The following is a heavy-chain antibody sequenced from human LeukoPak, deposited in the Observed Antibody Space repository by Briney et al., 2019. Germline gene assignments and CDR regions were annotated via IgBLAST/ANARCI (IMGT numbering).Heavy chain of an antibody. D-gene: IGHD3-9*01. CDR3: AKPDYDILTGYPYYFDY. CDR2: ISYDGTNT. CDR1: GFTFSSYG. J-gene: IGHJ4*02. V-gene: IGHV3-30*18. Sequence: GGSLRLSCAASGFTFSSYGMHWVRQAPGEGLEWVAVISYDGTNTYYAGSVKGRFTISRDNSKNTLYLQMNSLRAEDTAVYYCAKPDYDILTGYPYYFDYWGQGTLVTVSS.